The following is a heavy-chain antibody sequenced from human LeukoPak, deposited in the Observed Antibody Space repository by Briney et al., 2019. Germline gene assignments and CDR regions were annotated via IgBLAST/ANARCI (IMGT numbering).Heavy chain of an antibody. D-gene: IGHD6-19*01. CDR2: IYHSGST. J-gene: IGHJ4*02. Sequence: SETLSLTCTVSGGSISSSSYYWGWIRQPPGTGLEWIGTIYHSGSTYYNPSLKSRVTMPVDTSKNQFSLKLTSVTAADTAVYYCARLYSSGWYPNYFDYWGQGTLVIVSS. CDR1: GGSISSSSYY. V-gene: IGHV4-39*07. CDR3: ARLYSSGWYPNYFDY.